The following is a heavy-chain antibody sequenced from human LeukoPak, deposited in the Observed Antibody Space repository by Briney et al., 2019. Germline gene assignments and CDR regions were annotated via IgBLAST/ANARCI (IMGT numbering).Heavy chain of an antibody. CDR1: GYTFTSYY. CDR3: ARDRRIAVAGKTLTYYYYGMDV. D-gene: IGHD6-19*01. V-gene: IGHV1-46*01. Sequence: ASVKVSCKASGYTFTSYYMHWVRQAPGQGLEWMGIINPSGGSTSYAQKFQGRVTMTRDTSTSTVYMELSSLRSEDTAVYYCARDRRIAVAGKTLTYYYYGMDVWGQGTTVTVSS. J-gene: IGHJ6*02. CDR2: INPSGGST.